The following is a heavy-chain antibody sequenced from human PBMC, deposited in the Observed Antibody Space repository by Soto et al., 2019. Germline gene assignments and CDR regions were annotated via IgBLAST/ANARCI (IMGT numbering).Heavy chain of an antibody. CDR2: IYYSGST. CDR1: GGSISSYY. D-gene: IGHD1-26*01. J-gene: IGHJ5*02. Sequence: SETLSLTCTVSGGSISSYYWSWIRQPPGKGLEWIGYIYYSGSTNYNPSLKSRVTISVDTSKNQFSLKLSSVTAADTAVYYCATNSGSYRPNWFDPWGQGTLVTVSS. V-gene: IGHV4-59*08. CDR3: ATNSGSYRPNWFDP.